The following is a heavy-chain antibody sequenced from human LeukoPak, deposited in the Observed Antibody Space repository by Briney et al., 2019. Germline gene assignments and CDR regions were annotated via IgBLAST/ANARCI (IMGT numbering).Heavy chain of an antibody. CDR1: GXTFGTYA. CDR3: AKETARPAGVFEY. V-gene: IGHV3-23*01. J-gene: IGHJ4*02. CDR2: ISGTGGKT. D-gene: IGHD1-14*01. Sequence: QPGGSLRLSSAASGXTFGTYAMSWVRQAPGKGLEWVSAISGTGGKTYSADSVKGRFTISRHNSKNTLYLQMNSLRAEDTAVYYCAKETARPAGVFEYWGQGTRVTVSS.